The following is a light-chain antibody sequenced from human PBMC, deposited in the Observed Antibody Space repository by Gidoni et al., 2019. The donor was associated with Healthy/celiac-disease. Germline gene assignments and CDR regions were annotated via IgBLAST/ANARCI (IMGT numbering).Light chain of an antibody. CDR2: WAS. Sequence: DIVLTQSPDSLAVSLGERAPINCKSSQSVFYSSTNKNYLAWYQQKPGQPPKLLIYWASTRESGVPDRVSGSGSGTDFTLTISSLQAEDVAVYYCQQYYRTPPTFXQXTKVEIK. CDR1: QSVFYSSTNKNY. J-gene: IGKJ1*01. V-gene: IGKV4-1*01. CDR3: QQYYRTPPT.